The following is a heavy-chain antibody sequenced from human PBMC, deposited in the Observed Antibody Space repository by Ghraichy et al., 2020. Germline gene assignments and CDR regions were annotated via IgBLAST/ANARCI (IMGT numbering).Heavy chain of an antibody. J-gene: IGHJ4*02. CDR3: AKGAPGGVDYHFDY. D-gene: IGHD3-16*01. V-gene: IGHV3-23*01. Sequence: GGSLRLTCAGSGFTFSNYALSWVRQAPGKGLEWLSSITGSGVNIYYADSVKGRITISRDNSKNAVSLRMSSLRAGDTAVYFCAKGAPGGVDYHFDYWGQGTLVTVSS. CDR2: ITGSGVNI. CDR1: GFTFSNYA.